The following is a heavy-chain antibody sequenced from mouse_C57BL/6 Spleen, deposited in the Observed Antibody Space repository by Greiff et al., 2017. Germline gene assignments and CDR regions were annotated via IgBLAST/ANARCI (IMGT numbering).Heavy chain of an antibody. D-gene: IGHD2-3*01. CDR1: GYTFTSYW. V-gene: IGHV1-72*01. CDR3: VLYDGYYNYYAMDY. CDR2: IDPNSGGT. J-gene: IGHJ4*01. Sequence: VQLQQPGAELVKPGASVKLSCKASGYTFTSYWMHWVKQRPGRGLEWIGRIDPNSGGTKYNEKFKSKATLTVDKPSSTAYMQLSGLTSEDSAVYYCVLYDGYYNYYAMDYWGQGTSVTVSS.